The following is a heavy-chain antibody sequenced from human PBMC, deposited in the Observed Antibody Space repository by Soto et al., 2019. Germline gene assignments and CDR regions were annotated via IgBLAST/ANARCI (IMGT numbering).Heavy chain of an antibody. Sequence: QLGGPLRLSCAASGFTFSSYEMNWVRQAPGKGLEWVSYISSSGSTIYYADSVKGRFTISRDNAKNSLYLQMNSLRAEDTAVYYCARDGSGYDYYYYMDVWGKGTTVTVSS. CDR1: GFTFSSYE. V-gene: IGHV3-48*03. CDR2: ISSSGSTI. CDR3: ARDGSGYDYYYYMDV. D-gene: IGHD2-15*01. J-gene: IGHJ6*03.